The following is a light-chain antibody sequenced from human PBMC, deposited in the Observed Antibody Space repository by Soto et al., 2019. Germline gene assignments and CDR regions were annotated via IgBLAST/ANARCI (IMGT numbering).Light chain of an antibody. V-gene: IGKV3-11*01. J-gene: IGKJ1*01. CDR1: QSVSNY. CDR2: DTS. CDR3: QQRSKFLWT. Sequence: EIVLTQSPATLSLSPGGRATLSCRASQSVSNYLAWYQQKPGQAPRLLMYDTSNRAPGIPARFSGSGSGTDFTLPISSLEPEDFAVYFCQQRSKFLWTFGQGTKVEI.